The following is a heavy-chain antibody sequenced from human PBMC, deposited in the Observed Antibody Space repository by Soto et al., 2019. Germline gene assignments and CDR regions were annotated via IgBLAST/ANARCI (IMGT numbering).Heavy chain of an antibody. CDR3: ARGRLVCSGASCYWIYYYYYGMDV. Sequence: PGGSLRLSCAASGFTFSSYAMHWVRQAPGKGLEWVAVISYDGSNKYYADSVKGRFTISRDNSKNTLYLQMNSLRAEDTAVYYCARGRLVCSGASCYWIYYYYYGMDVWGQGTTVNVSS. CDR1: GFTFSSYA. V-gene: IGHV3-30-3*01. J-gene: IGHJ6*02. CDR2: ISYDGSNK. D-gene: IGHD2-15*01.